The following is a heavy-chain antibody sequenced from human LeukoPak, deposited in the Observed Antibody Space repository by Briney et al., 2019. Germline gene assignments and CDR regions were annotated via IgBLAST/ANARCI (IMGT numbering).Heavy chain of an antibody. J-gene: IGHJ6*03. V-gene: IGHV3-30*02. CDR1: GYTFSRHG. D-gene: IGHD2/OR15-2a*01. CDR3: AKGSFYCNGNSCPQYYYYMDD. CDR2: IRYDGSNK. Sequence: GGSLRLSCAASGYTFSRHGIHWVRQAPGKGLEWVAFIRYDGSNKYYADSVKGRFTISRDDSKNTLYLQMNSLRVEDTAVYYCAKGSFYCNGNSCPQYYYYMDDWGKGTTVTVSS.